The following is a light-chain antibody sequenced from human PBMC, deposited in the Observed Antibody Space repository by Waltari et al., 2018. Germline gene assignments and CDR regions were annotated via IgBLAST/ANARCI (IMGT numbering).Light chain of an antibody. CDR3: AAWDDSRNGHVV. CDR1: SSTIGSNP. Sequence: QSVLTQPPSASGAPGPRVTISCSGSSSTIGSNPVNWYPHLPGTAPKLLIYKNDRRPSGVPDRFSGSKSDNSASLTISWLQSEDEADYYCAAWDDSRNGHVVFGGGTKVTVL. CDR2: KND. J-gene: IGLJ2*01. V-gene: IGLV1-44*01.